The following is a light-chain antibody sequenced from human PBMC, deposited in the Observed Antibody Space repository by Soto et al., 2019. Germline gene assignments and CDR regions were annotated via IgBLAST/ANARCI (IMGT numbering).Light chain of an antibody. CDR2: RAS. J-gene: IGKJ1*01. V-gene: IGKV1-5*03. Sequence: DIQMTQSPSTLSASVGDTVTITCRASQIISSWLAWYQQKPGKAPKLLIYRASSLESGVPSRFSGSGSGTEFTLTISSLQPDDFATYYCQQYNIYPWTFGQGTKVEI. CDR1: QIISSW. CDR3: QQYNIYPWT.